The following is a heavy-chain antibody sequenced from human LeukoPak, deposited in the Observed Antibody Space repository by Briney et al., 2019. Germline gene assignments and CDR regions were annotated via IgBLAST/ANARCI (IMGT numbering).Heavy chain of an antibody. CDR1: GYTLTELS. V-gene: IGHV1-24*01. Sequence: ASVKVSCKVSGYTLTELSMHWVRQAPGRGPEWMGGFDPEDDETISAQRFQGRVTMTEDTSTDTAYMELSSLRSEDTAVYFCATLESILVPYFDYWGQGTLVTVSS. CDR2: FDPEDDET. J-gene: IGHJ4*02. CDR3: ATLESILVPYFDY. D-gene: IGHD2-8*02.